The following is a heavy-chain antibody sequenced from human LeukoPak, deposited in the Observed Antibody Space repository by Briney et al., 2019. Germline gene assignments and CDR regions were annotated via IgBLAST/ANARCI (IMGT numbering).Heavy chain of an antibody. V-gene: IGHV3-21*01. CDR3: ARDSGYCSSTGCYVHYFDY. CDR1: GFTFNSYS. Sequence: GGSLRLSCAASGFTFNSYSMNWVRQTPGKGLEWVSSISSSSGYINYADSVKGRFTVSRDNAKNSLYLQMNSLRAEDTAVCYCARDSGYCSSTGCYVHYFDYWGQGTLVTVSS. J-gene: IGHJ4*02. CDR2: ISSSSGYI. D-gene: IGHD2-2*01.